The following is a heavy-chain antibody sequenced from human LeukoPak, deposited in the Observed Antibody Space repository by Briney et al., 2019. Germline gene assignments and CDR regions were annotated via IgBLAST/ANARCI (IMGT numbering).Heavy chain of an antibody. CDR2: ISGSGRDT. CDR3: AKFRVHTSSRGVGLDY. Sequence: GGSLRLSXAASGFTFTTYAMAWVRQAPGKGLEWVSAISGSGRDTFYADSVKGRFTFSRDNSKNTLSLQMNSLRAEDPAVYYCAKFRVHTSSRGVGLDYWGQGTLVTVSS. V-gene: IGHV3-23*01. J-gene: IGHJ4*02. CDR1: GFTFTTYA. D-gene: IGHD5-18*01.